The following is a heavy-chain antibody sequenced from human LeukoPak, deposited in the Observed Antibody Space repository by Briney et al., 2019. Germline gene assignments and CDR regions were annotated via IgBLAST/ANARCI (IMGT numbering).Heavy chain of an antibody. D-gene: IGHD3-10*01. J-gene: IGHJ5*02. CDR1: GYTFTSHG. Sequence: ASVKVSCKASGYTFTSHGISWVRQAPGQGLEWMGWISAYNGNTNYAQKLQGRVTMTTDTSTSTAYMELRSLRSDDTAVYYCARDASSLWFGELSWFDPWGQGTLVTVSS. CDR2: ISAYNGNT. CDR3: ARDASSLWFGELSWFDP. V-gene: IGHV1-18*01.